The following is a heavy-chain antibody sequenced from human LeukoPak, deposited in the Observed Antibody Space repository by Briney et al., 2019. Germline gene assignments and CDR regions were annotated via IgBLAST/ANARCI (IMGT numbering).Heavy chain of an antibody. J-gene: IGHJ4*02. CDR2: IKPDGSEK. CDR1: GFTFSSYA. CDR3: ARRGYTFDY. V-gene: IGHV3-7*01. Sequence: HPGGSLRLSCAASGFTFSSYAMSWVRQAPGKGLEWVANIKPDGSEKNYVDSVRGRFTISRDNAKSSVFLQMNSLRAEDTAVYYCARRGYTFDYWGLGTLVTVSS. D-gene: IGHD5-24*01.